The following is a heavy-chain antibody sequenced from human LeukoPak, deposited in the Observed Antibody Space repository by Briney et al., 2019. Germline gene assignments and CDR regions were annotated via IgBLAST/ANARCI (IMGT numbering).Heavy chain of an antibody. V-gene: IGHV3-30*02. Sequence: QSGGSLRLSCAASGFTFSSYGMHWVRQAPGKGLEWVAFIRYDGSNKYYADSVKGRFTISRDNSKNKLYLQMNSLRAEDTAVFYCVKDFFSLYCTNITCRGPGSYFDYWGQGTLVAVSS. CDR2: IRYDGSNK. CDR3: VKDFFSLYCTNITCRGPGSYFDY. D-gene: IGHD2-8*01. CDR1: GFTFSSYG. J-gene: IGHJ4*02.